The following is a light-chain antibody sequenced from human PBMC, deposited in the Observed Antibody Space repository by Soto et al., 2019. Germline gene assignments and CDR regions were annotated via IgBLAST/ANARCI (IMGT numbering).Light chain of an antibody. V-gene: IGLV2-8*01. J-gene: IGLJ1*01. CDR3: RSYAGSNTYV. Sequence: QSALTQPPSASGSPGESLIISCTGTKNDIGVYDFVSWYQHHPGKAPRLIIYEVVQRPSGVPDRFSGSKSGNTASLTVSGLQAADEDDYFCRSYAGSNTYVFGSGTKLTVL. CDR1: KNDIGVYDF. CDR2: EVV.